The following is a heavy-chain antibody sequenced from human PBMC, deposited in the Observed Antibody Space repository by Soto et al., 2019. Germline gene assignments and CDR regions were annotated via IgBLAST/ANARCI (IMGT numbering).Heavy chain of an antibody. CDR1: GGSFSGYY. CDR3: ARQRFYLSQKLVRASFDY. D-gene: IGHD6-13*01. Sequence: PSLTCTVYGGSFSGYYWSWIRQPPGKGLEWIGEINHSGSTNYNPSLKSRVTISVDTSKNQFSLKLSSVTAADTAVYYCARQRFYLSQKLVRASFDYWGQGTLVTVSS. V-gene: IGHV4-34*01. J-gene: IGHJ4*02. CDR2: INHSGST.